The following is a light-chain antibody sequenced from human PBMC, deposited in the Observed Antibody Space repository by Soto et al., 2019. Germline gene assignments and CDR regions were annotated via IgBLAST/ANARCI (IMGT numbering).Light chain of an antibody. Sequence: QSVLTQPPSVSGAPGQRVTISCAGSSSHIGATYDIHWYQQLPGAAPRLLIYGNSNRPSGVPDRFAGPKSGTSASLAIIGVRVEDEGIYYCQAFDNSMSASGVFGGGTKLTVL. CDR3: QAFDNSMSASGV. CDR1: SSHIGATYD. CDR2: GNS. J-gene: IGLJ3*02. V-gene: IGLV1-40*01.